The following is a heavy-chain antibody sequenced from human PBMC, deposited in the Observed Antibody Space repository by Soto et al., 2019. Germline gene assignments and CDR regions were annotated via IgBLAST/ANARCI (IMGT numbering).Heavy chain of an antibody. J-gene: IGHJ6*02. CDR3: AREQESSQDYYGMDV. Sequence: PGGSLRLSCAASGFIFSNAWINWVRQAPGKGLEWVAVIWYDGSNKYYADSVKGRFTISRDNSKNTLYLQMNSLRAEDTAVYYCAREQESSQDYYGMDVWGQGTTVTVSS. CDR2: IWYDGSNK. V-gene: IGHV3-33*08. CDR1: GFIFSNAW. D-gene: IGHD6-6*01.